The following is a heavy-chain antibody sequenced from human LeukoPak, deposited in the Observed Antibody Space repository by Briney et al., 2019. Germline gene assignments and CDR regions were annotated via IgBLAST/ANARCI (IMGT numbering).Heavy chain of an antibody. V-gene: IGHV4-39*01. D-gene: IGHD1-26*01. CDR3: ARIVGPIYFDY. CDR1: GGSISSSSHY. J-gene: IGHJ4*02. Sequence: PSETLSLTCTVSGGSISSSSHYWGWIRQPPGKGLEWIGRIYYSGSTYCNPSLKSRVNISVDTSKNQFSLKLSSVTAADTAVYYCARIVGPIYFDYWGQGTLVPSPQ. CDR2: IYYSGST.